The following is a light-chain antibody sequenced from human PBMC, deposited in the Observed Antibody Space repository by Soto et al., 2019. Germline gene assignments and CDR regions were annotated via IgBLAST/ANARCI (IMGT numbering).Light chain of an antibody. CDR3: CSYTSSSTPVV. J-gene: IGLJ2*01. CDR2: DVS. CDR1: SSDVGGYNY. Sequence: QSAPTQPASVSGSPGQSITISCTGTSSDVGGYNYVSWYQQHPGKAPKLMIYDVSNRPSGVSNRFSGSKSGNTASLTISGLQAEDEADYYCCSYTSSSTPVVFGGGTKVTVL. V-gene: IGLV2-14*03.